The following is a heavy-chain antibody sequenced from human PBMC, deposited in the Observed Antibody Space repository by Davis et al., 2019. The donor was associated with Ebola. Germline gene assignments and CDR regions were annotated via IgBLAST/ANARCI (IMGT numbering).Heavy chain of an antibody. D-gene: IGHD5-12*01. CDR3: ARGVVATIEAYFDY. Sequence: SLKISCGASGFTFEDYAMYWVRQVPGKGLEWVSSIDWNSVNIHYADSVKGRFTVSRDNAKKSLYLQMNSLRDEDTALYYCARGVVATIEAYFDYWGQGTLVTVS. J-gene: IGHJ4*02. CDR1: GFTFEDYA. V-gene: IGHV3-9*01. CDR2: IDWNSVNI.